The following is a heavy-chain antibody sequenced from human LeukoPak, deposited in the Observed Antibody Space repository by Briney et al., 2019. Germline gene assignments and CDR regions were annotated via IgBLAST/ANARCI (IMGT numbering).Heavy chain of an antibody. CDR2: INPSGGST. CDR1: GYTFTNYY. D-gene: IGHD2-2*01. Sequence: ASVKVSCKASGYTFTNYYMHWVRQAPGQGLEWMGIINPSGGSTTYAQKFQGRVTMTRDTSTSTVYMDLSSLRSEDTAVYFCARDNQYCDSTSCYRYYSYYYMDVWGTGTTVTVSS. J-gene: IGHJ6*03. V-gene: IGHV1-46*01. CDR3: ARDNQYCDSTSCYRYYSYYYMDV.